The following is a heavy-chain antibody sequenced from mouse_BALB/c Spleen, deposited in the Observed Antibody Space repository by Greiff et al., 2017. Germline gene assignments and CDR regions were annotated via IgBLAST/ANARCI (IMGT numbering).Heavy chain of an antibody. J-gene: IGHJ4*01. CDR2: IFPGTGTT. V-gene: IGHV1S132*01. CDR1: GYTFTSYW. CDR3: ALTGLYAMDY. Sequence: QVQLKESGAELVKPGASVKLSCKTSGYTFTSYWIQWVKQRPGQGLGWIGEIFPGTGTTYYNEKFKGKATLTIDTSSSTAYMQLSSLTSEDSAVYFCALTGLYAMDYWGQGTSVTVSS. D-gene: IGHD4-1*01.